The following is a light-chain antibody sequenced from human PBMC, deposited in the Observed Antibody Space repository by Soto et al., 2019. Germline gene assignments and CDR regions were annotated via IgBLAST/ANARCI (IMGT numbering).Light chain of an antibody. V-gene: IGKV1-9*01. Sequence: DIQLTQSPSFLSASVGDRVTITCRASQGISSYLAWYQQKPGKAPKLLIYAASTLQSGVPSSFSGSGSDTDFTLIISSLQPEDFANYYCQQLNSYPFTFGGRTKVEIK. J-gene: IGKJ4*01. CDR2: AAS. CDR3: QQLNSYPFT. CDR1: QGISSY.